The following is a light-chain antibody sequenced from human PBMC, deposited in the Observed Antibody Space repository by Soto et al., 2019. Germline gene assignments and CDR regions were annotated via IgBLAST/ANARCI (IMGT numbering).Light chain of an antibody. CDR2: DAS. Sequence: EIVLTQSPATLSLSPGEGATLSCRASQSITNYLAWYQQKPGQAPRLLIYDASNRATGIPARFSASGSGTDFTLTISSLQSEDFAVYYCQQYNDWPITFDQGTRLEIK. CDR1: QSITNY. CDR3: QQYNDWPIT. J-gene: IGKJ5*01. V-gene: IGKV3-11*01.